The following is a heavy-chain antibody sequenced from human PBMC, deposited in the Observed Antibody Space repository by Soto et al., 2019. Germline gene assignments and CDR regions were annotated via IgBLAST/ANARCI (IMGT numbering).Heavy chain of an antibody. D-gene: IGHD2-15*01. CDR3: AKDRGPYCSGGICYPPSWFDP. V-gene: IGHV3-23*01. CDR1: VFTFGNYA. J-gene: IGHJ5*02. Sequence: GGSLRLSCVGSVFTFGNYAMIWVRQAPGKGLEWVSSITGIDGRTYYADSVKGRFTISRDNPKNTLYLQMNNLRAEDTAMFYCAKDRGPYCSGGICYPPSWFDPWGQGTQVTVSS. CDR2: ITGIDGRT.